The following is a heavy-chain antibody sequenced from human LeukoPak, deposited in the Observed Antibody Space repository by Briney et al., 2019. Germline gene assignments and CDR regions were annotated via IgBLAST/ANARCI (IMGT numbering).Heavy chain of an antibody. CDR3: ARDVLRVVIIPWDYYYGMDV. J-gene: IGHJ6*02. CDR2: FDPEDGET. D-gene: IGHD3-3*01. Sequence: GASVKVSCKVSGYNLTELSMHWVRQAPGKGLEWMGGFDPEDGETIYAQKFQGRVTMTEDTPTDTAYMELSSLRSEDTAVYYCARDVLRVVIIPWDYYYGMDVWGQGTTVTVSS. CDR1: GYNLTELS. V-gene: IGHV1-24*01.